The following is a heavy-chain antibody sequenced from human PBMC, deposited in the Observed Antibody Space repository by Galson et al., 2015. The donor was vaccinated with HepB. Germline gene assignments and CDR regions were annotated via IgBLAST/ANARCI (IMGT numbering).Heavy chain of an antibody. Sequence: SLRLSCAASGFTVSSNYMSWVRQAPGKGLEWVSVIYSGGSTYYADSVKGRFTISRDNSKNTLYLQMNSLRAEDTAVYYCARDSRYSSGWTLYYYYGMDVWGQGTTVTVSS. V-gene: IGHV3-66*01. CDR2: IYSGGST. D-gene: IGHD6-19*01. CDR1: GFTVSSNY. CDR3: ARDSRYSSGWTLYYYYGMDV. J-gene: IGHJ6*02.